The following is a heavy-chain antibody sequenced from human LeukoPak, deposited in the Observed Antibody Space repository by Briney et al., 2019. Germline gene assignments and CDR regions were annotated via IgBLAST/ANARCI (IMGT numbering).Heavy chain of an antibody. Sequence: PSETLSLTCTVSGGSIRSYYWSWIRQPPGKGLEWIGYIYYSGSTNYNPSLKSRVTISVDTPKNHFSLKLSSVTAADTAVYYCARHLNVDYFDYWGQGTLVTVSS. D-gene: IGHD1-1*01. J-gene: IGHJ4*02. CDR3: ARHLNVDYFDY. CDR1: GGSIRSYY. CDR2: IYYSGST. V-gene: IGHV4-59*01.